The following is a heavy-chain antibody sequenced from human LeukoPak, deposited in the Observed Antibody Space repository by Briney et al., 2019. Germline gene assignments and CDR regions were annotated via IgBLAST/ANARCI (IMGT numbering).Heavy chain of an antibody. D-gene: IGHD2-2*01. CDR3: AKRACSITSCYPYYLDN. CDR1: GFTFSSYG. V-gene: IGHV3-30*18. J-gene: IGHJ4*02. Sequence: GRSLRLSCAASGFTFSSYGMHWVRQAPGKGLEWVAVISYDGSNKYYADSVKGRFIISRDNSKNTLYLQMNSLRAEDTAVYYCAKRACSITSCYPYYLDNWGQGTLVTVSS. CDR2: ISYDGSNK.